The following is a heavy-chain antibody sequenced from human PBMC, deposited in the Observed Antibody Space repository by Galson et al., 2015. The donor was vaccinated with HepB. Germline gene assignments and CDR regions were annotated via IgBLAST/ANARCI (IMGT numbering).Heavy chain of an antibody. CDR3: ARDLLWFGELALSYYYYGMDV. CDR2: IYSGGST. CDR1: GFTVSSNY. Sequence: LRLSCAASGFTVSSNYMSWVRQAPGKGLEWVSVIYSGGSTYYADSVKGRFTISRDNSKNTLYLQMNSLRAEDAAVYYCARDLLWFGELALSYYYYGMDVWGQGTTVTVSS. J-gene: IGHJ6*02. V-gene: IGHV3-66*01. D-gene: IGHD3-10*01.